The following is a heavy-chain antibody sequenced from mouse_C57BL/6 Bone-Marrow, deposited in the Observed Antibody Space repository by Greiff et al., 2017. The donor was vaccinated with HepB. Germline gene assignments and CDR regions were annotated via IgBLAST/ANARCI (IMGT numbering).Heavy chain of an antibody. CDR1: GFTFSDAW. Sequence: EVQGVESGGGLVQPGGSMKLSCAASGFTFSDAWMDWVRQSPEKGLEWVAEIRNKANNHATYYAESVKGRFTISRDDSKSSVYLQMNSLRAEDTGIYYCTRLYYYGSSYAWFAYWGQGTLVTVSA. CDR3: TRLYYYGSSYAWFAY. CDR2: IRNKANNHAT. J-gene: IGHJ3*01. V-gene: IGHV6-6*01. D-gene: IGHD1-1*01.